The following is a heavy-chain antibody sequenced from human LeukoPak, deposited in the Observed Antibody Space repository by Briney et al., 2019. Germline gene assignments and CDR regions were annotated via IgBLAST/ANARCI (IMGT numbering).Heavy chain of an antibody. CDR1: GGSISSSSYY. CDR2: ISSSGSTI. D-gene: IGHD4-17*01. Sequence: LSLTCTVSGGSISSSSYYWGWIRQPPGKGLEWVSYISSSGSTIYYADSVKGRFTISRDNAKNSLYLQMNSLRAEDTAVYYCARAFPQGWGDYGYYYYMDVWGKGTTVTVSS. J-gene: IGHJ6*03. V-gene: IGHV3-11*04. CDR3: ARAFPQGWGDYGYYYYMDV.